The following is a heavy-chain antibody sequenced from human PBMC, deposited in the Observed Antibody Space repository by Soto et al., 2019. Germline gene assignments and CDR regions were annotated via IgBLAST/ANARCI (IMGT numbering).Heavy chain of an antibody. J-gene: IGHJ4*02. CDR2: ISASGVST. Sequence: EVQLLEFGGGLVQPGGSLRLSCSASGFSFSSYAMGWVRQAPGKGLEWVSTISASGVSTYHADSVQGRFTVSRYNSKNTLYLQMNSLRVEDTAVYYCAKEPRLQPRAASQQRATQDIDYWGQGTLVTVSS. CDR3: AKEPRLQPRAASQQRATQDIDY. CDR1: GFSFSSYA. V-gene: IGHV3-23*01. D-gene: IGHD6-25*01.